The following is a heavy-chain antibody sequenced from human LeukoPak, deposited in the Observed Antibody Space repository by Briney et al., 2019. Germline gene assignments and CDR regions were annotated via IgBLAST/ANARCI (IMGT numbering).Heavy chain of an antibody. CDR3: AREDMTTVTDIDY. J-gene: IGHJ4*02. CDR2: IIPIFGTA. Sequence: SVKVSCKASGGTFSSYAISWVRQAPGQGLEWMGGIIPIFGTANYAQKFQGRVTITTDESTSTAYMELSRLRSDDTAVYYCAREDMTTVTDIDYCGQGTLGSASS. V-gene: IGHV1-69*05. D-gene: IGHD4-11*01. CDR1: GGTFSSYA.